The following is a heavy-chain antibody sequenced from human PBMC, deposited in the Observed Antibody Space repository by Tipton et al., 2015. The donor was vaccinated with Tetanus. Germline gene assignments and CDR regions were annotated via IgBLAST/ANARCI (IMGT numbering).Heavy chain of an antibody. Sequence: SLRLSCAASGFTFRTYGMSWVRQAPGKGLEWVSSLSGSGDSTYYVDSVGGRFTISRDNSKNTLYLQMNSLRAEDSAVYYCARRQVEGGAHFDHWGQGTLVTVSS. CDR3: ARRQVEGGAHFDH. V-gene: IGHV3-23*01. J-gene: IGHJ4*02. CDR2: LSGSGDST. D-gene: IGHD3-16*01. CDR1: GFTFRTYG.